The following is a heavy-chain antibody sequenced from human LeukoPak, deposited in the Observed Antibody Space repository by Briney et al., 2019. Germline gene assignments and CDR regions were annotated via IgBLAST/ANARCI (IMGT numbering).Heavy chain of an antibody. CDR2: ISSSGSTI. V-gene: IGHV3-11*01. J-gene: IGHJ4*02. D-gene: IGHD1-26*01. CDR3: ARDIVGATSDYFDY. CDR1: GFTFSDYY. Sequence: GGSLRLSCAASGFTFSDYYMSWIRQAPGKGLEWVSYISSSGSTIYYADSVKGRFTISRDNAKNSLYLQMNSLRAGDTAVYYCARDIVGATSDYFDYWGQGTLVTVSS.